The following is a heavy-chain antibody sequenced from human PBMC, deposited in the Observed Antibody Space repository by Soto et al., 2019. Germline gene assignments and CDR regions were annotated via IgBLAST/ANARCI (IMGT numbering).Heavy chain of an antibody. Sequence: EVQLVESGGGLVQPGGSLRLSCAASGFTFSIYWMHWVRQAPGKGLVWVSRINGDGSATNYADSVKGRFTISRDNAKNTLHLQMNSLRAEDTALYYCASREATDGVLDFWGQGTLVTVSS. J-gene: IGHJ4*02. CDR2: INGDGSAT. D-gene: IGHD1-26*01. CDR3: ASREATDGVLDF. V-gene: IGHV3-74*01. CDR1: GFTFSIYW.